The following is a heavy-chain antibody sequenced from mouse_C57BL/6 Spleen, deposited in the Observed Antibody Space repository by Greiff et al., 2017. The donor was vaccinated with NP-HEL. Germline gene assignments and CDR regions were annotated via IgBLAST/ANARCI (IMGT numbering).Heavy chain of an antibody. CDR1: GYTFTDYN. V-gene: IGHV1-22*01. CDR3: AWITTVVAPYFDY. CDR2: INPNNGGT. J-gene: IGHJ2*01. Sequence: VQLQQSGPELVKPGASVKMSCKAFGYTFTDYNMHWVKQSHGKSLEWIGYINPNNGGTSYNQKFKGKATLTVNKSSSTAYMELRSLTSEDSAVYYCAWITTVVAPYFDYWGQGTTLTVSS. D-gene: IGHD1-1*01.